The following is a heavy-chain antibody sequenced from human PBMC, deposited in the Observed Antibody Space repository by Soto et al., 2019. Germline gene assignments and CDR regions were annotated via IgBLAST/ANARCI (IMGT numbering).Heavy chain of an antibody. CDR1: GYTFPNNE. CDR2: MNSGSGEK. CDR3: ASMESFGSLYSFDP. V-gene: IGHV1-8*01. J-gene: IGHJ5*02. Sequence: ASVKVSCKASGYTFPNNEVSGVRQATGQGLEWMGWMNSGSGEKGNAQKFQGRVTMTTDISIATAYMELNSLTSEDTAIYYSASMESFGSLYSFDPWGQGTLVTVSS. D-gene: IGHD3-16*02.